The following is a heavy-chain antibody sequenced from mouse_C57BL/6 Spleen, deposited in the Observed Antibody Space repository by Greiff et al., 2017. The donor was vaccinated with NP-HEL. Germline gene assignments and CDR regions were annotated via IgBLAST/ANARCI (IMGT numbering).Heavy chain of an antibody. CDR1: GYTFTDYN. V-gene: IGHV1-18*01. CDR3: ARSGIQLRLRRGYYAMDY. CDR2: INPNNGGT. J-gene: IGHJ4*01. Sequence: EVQLQQSGPELVKPGASVKIPCKASGYTFTDYNMDWVKQSHGKSLEWIGDINPNNGGTIYNQKFKGKATLTVDKSSSTAYMELRSLTSEDTAVYYCARSGIQLRLRRGYYAMDYWGQGTSVTVSS. D-gene: IGHD3-2*02.